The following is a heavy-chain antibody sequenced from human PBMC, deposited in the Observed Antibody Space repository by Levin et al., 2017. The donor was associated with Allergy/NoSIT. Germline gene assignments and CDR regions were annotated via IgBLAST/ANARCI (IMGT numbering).Heavy chain of an antibody. D-gene: IGHD2/OR15-2a*01. CDR2: ISSSSSSI. CDR3: AGMKRNILYAFGI. CDR1: GVAFSSYS. Sequence: GGSLRLSCVASGVAFSSYSMNWVRQAPGKGLEWISYISSSSSSIDYADPVKGRFTTSRDNAKNSLLLQMNSLRDEDTAVYFCAGMKRNILYAFGIWGQGTMVTVSS. V-gene: IGHV3-48*02. J-gene: IGHJ3*02.